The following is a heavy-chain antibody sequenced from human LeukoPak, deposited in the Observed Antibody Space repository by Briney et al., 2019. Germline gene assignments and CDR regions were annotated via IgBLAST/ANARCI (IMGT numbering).Heavy chain of an antibody. CDR1: GFTFSSYE. CDR2: ISSSGSTI. D-gene: IGHD1-26*01. V-gene: IGHV3-48*03. Sequence: PGGSLRLSCAASGFTFSSYEMNWVRQAPGKGLEWVSYISSSGSTIYYADSVKGRFTISRDNAKNSLYLQMNSLRAEDTAVYYCARVHLAGVGANRVRYYFDYWGQGTLVTVSS. J-gene: IGHJ4*02. CDR3: ARVHLAGVGANRVRYYFDY.